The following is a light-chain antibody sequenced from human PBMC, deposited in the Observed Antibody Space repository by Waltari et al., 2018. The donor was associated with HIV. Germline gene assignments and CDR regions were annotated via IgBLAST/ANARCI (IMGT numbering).Light chain of an antibody. Sequence: DIQMTQSPSSLSASVGDRVTITCRASQTISSYLKWYKQTPGKAPMLLIYGASTLHSGVPSRVSGSGSGTDFTLTISSLQPEYFATYYCQQSYSTPRTFGQGTKLEIK. J-gene: IGKJ2*01. CDR2: GAS. CDR3: QQSYSTPRT. CDR1: QTISSY. V-gene: IGKV1-39*01.